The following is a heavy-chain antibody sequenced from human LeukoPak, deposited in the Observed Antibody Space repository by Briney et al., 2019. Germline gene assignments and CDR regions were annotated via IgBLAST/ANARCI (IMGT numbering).Heavy chain of an antibody. J-gene: IGHJ5*02. CDR3: ARAYYYGSGSYYKMGTGWFDP. D-gene: IGHD3-10*01. V-gene: IGHV1-69*13. Sequence: SVKVPCKASGGTFSSYAISWVRQAPGQGLEWMGGIIPIFGTANYAQKFQGRVTITADESTSTAYMELSSLRSEDTAVYYCARAYYYGSGSYYKMGTGWFDPWGQGTLVTVSS. CDR2: IIPIFGTA. CDR1: GGTFSSYA.